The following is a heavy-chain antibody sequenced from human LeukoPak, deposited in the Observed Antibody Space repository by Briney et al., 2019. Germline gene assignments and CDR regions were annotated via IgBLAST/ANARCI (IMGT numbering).Heavy chain of an antibody. Sequence: SETLSLTCTVSGGSISSYYWSWIRQPPGKGLEWIGYIYYSGSTNYNPSLKSRVTISVDTSKNQFSLKLSSVTAADTAVYYCARELRITMVRGVITYFDYWGQGTLVTVSS. D-gene: IGHD3-10*01. V-gene: IGHV4-59*01. CDR1: GGSISSYY. CDR3: ARELRITMVRGVITYFDY. J-gene: IGHJ4*02. CDR2: IYYSGST.